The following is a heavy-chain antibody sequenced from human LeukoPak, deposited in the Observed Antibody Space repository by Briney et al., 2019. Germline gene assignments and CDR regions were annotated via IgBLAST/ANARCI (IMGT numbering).Heavy chain of an antibody. Sequence: GGSLRLSCAASGFTFSSYWMSWVRQAPGKGLEWVANIKQDGSEKYYVDPVKGRFTISRDNAKNSLYLQMNSLRAEDTAVYYCARGRFDFWSGYLTGFDYWGQGTLVTVSS. V-gene: IGHV3-7*01. CDR1: GFTFSSYW. CDR3: ARGRFDFWSGYLTGFDY. D-gene: IGHD3-3*01. CDR2: IKQDGSEK. J-gene: IGHJ4*02.